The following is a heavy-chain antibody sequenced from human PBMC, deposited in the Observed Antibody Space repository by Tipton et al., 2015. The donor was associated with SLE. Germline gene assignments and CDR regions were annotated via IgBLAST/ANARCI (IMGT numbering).Heavy chain of an antibody. J-gene: IGHJ4*02. D-gene: IGHD7-27*01. V-gene: IGHV4-59*01. CDR1: GGSISSYY. CDR3: ARAVNWGLFDY. Sequence: LRLSCTVSGGSISSYYWSWIRQPPGKGLEWIGYIYYSGSTNYNPSLKSRVTISVDTSKNQFSLKLSSVTAVDTAVYYCARAVNWGLFDYWGQGTLVTVSS. CDR2: IYYSGST.